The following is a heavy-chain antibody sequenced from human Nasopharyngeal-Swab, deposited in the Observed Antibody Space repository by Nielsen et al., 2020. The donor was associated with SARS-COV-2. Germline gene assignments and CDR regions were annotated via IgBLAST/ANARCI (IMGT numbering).Heavy chain of an antibody. Sequence: GESLKISCAASGFTFSRYAMNWVRQAPGKGLEWVSVIGGSGGTTSYADSVKGRFTISRDNSKNTLYLQMNSLRAEDTAVYYCAREDPIAVAGNLDYWGQGTLVTVSS. CDR2: IGGSGGTT. CDR1: GFTFSRYA. J-gene: IGHJ4*02. V-gene: IGHV3-23*01. CDR3: AREDPIAVAGNLDY. D-gene: IGHD6-19*01.